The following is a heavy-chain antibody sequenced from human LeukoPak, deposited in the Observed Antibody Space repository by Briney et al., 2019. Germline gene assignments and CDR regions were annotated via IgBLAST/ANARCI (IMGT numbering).Heavy chain of an antibody. D-gene: IGHD6-19*01. CDR1: GFTFSSYG. CDR2: IWYDGSNK. CDR3: ARDQEWLVRGYYYGMDV. V-gene: IGHV3-33*01. J-gene: IGHJ6*02. Sequence: GGSLRLSCAASGFTFSSYGMHWVRQAPGKGLEWVAVIWYDGSNKYYADSVKGRFTISRDNSKNTLYLQMNSLRAEDTAMYYCARDQEWLVRGYYYGMDVWGQGTTVTVSS.